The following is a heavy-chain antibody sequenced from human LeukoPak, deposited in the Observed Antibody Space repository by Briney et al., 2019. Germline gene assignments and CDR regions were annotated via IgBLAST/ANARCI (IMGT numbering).Heavy chain of an antibody. CDR3: AKDGEYYYGSGSYYNG. J-gene: IGHJ4*02. CDR2: ISGSGGST. CDR1: GFTFSSYA. V-gene: IGHV3-23*01. Sequence: GGSLRLSCAASGFTFSSYAMSWVRQAPGKGLEWVSAISGSGGSTYYADSVKGRFTISRDNTKNTLYLQMNSLRAEDTAVYYCAKDGEYYYGSGSYYNGWGQGTLVTVSS. D-gene: IGHD3-10*01.